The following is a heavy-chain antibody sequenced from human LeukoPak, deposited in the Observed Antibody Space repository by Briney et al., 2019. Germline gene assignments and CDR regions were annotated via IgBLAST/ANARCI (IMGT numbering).Heavy chain of an antibody. CDR3: ARDSTPRRIAVAGIDY. V-gene: IGHV3-21*01. J-gene: IGHJ4*02. D-gene: IGHD6-19*01. Sequence: GGSLRLSCAASGFTFSSYSMNWVRQAPGKGLEWVSSISSSSSYIYYADSVKGRFTISRDNAKNSLYLQMNSLRAEDTAVYYCARDSTPRRIAVAGIDYWGQGTLVTVSS. CDR1: GFTFSSYS. CDR2: ISSSSSYI.